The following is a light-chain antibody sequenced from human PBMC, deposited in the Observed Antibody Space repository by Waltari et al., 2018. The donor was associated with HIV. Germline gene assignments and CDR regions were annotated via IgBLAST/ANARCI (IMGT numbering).Light chain of an antibody. CDR1: SSAVGVYNS. V-gene: IGLV2-14*03. J-gene: IGLJ1*01. Sequence: QSALTQPASVSGSPGPSITISCTGTSSAVGVYNSVSWYQLHPGKAPKLMIYAVSNRPSGVSNRFSGSKSDNTASLTISGLQAEDEADYYCSSYTSTSTVYVFGTGTEVTVL. CDR2: AVS. CDR3: SSYTSTSTVYV.